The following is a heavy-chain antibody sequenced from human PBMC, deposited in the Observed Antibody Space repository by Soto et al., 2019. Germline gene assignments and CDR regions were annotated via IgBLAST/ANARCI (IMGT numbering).Heavy chain of an antibody. CDR2: ISSSGSTI. CDR3: ARPYYGSGSYYFDY. Sequence: GGSLRLYCAASGFTFSDYYMRWIRQAPGKGLEWVSYISSSGSTIYYADSVKGRFTISRDNAKNSLYLQMNSLRAEDTAVYYCARPYYGSGSYYFDYWGQGTLVTVSS. CDR1: GFTFSDYY. V-gene: IGHV3-11*01. J-gene: IGHJ4*02. D-gene: IGHD3-10*01.